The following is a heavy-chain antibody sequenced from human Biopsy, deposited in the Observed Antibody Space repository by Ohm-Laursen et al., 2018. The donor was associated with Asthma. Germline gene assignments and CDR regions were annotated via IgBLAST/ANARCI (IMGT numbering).Heavy chain of an antibody. CDR2: NMTVFGTT. V-gene: IGHV1-69*13. D-gene: IGHD6-19*01. CDR1: GGTFSNFA. J-gene: IGHJ6*02. Sequence: SVKASCKAPGGTFSNFAISWVRQAPGQGLEWLGGNMTVFGTTNYAQKFQGRVTITADESTSTAYMEVTSLRSEDTAIYYCARCQVGYSSGWSLLLKKIYYSGMDVWGQGTAVTVSS. CDR3: ARCQVGYSSGWSLLLKKIYYSGMDV.